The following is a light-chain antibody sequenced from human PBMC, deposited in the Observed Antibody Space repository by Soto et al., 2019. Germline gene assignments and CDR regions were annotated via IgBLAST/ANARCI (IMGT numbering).Light chain of an antibody. CDR2: WSN. J-gene: IGLJ2*01. CDR1: LSNIGSNY. V-gene: IGLV1-47*01. Sequence: QSVLTQPPSASGSPGQRVTISCSGSLSNIGSNYVFWYQQFPGVAPKLLIYWSNQRPSGVPDRFSGSKSGTSASLAISGLRSEDEADYYCAVWDDSLRGVIFGGGTKLTVL. CDR3: AVWDDSLRGVI.